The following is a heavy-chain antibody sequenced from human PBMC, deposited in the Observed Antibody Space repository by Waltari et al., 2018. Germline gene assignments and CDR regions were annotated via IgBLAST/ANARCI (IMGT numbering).Heavy chain of an antibody. CDR1: GFTFSTYS. CDR3: ARARFIHDQNYYYGLDV. Sequence: EVQLVESGGGLVKPGGSLRLSCAASGFTFSTYSMAWVRQAPGKGLEWVASISSSSTYIDDADAVKGRFTISRDSAKNSLYLLMNSLRAEDTAVYYCARARFIHDQNYYYGLDVWGQGTTVTVSS. CDR2: ISSSSTYI. D-gene: IGHD3-16*01. J-gene: IGHJ6*02. V-gene: IGHV3-21*01.